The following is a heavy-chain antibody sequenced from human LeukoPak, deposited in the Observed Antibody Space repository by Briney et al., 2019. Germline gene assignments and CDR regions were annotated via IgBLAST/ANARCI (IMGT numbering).Heavy chain of an antibody. CDR1: GYTFTGYY. D-gene: IGHD6-13*01. J-gene: IGHJ4*02. CDR3: ARAKGVVAAAGTTYNY. V-gene: IGHV1-2*06. Sequence: ASVKVSCKASGYTFTGYYMHWVRQAPGQGLEWMGRINPNSGGTNYAQKFQGRVIMTRDTSISTAYMELSRLRSDDTAVYYSARAKGVVAAAGTTYNYWGQGALVTVSS. CDR2: INPNSGGT.